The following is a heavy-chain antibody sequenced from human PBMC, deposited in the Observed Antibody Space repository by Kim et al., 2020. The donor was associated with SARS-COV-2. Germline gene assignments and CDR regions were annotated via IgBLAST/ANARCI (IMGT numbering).Heavy chain of an antibody. CDR3: ARGVAARPGTMDA. D-gene: IGHD6-6*01. J-gene: IGHJ6*02. CDR2: INSDESST. CDR1: GFTFSTYW. V-gene: IGHV3-74*01. Sequence: GGSLRLSCAASGFTFSTYWMHWVRQAPGKGLVWVSRINSDESSTNYADSVKGRFTISRDNAKNTLYLQMNSLRAEDTAIYYCARGVAARPGTMDAWGPGTTVTVSS.